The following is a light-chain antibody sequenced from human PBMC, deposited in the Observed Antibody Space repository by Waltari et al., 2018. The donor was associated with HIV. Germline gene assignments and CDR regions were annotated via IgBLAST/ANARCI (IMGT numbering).Light chain of an antibody. CDR3: LLYYGGQGYV. V-gene: IGLV7-43*01. Sequence: QTVVPQETSLTSSPAAPVINTCASPTAPVAAGNYPTWFQQQPGHAPRATIYSTNKKHSWTPARFSGSLLGGKAALTLSGVQPEDEAEYYCLLYYGGQGYVFGTGTKVTVL. CDR2: STN. J-gene: IGLJ1*01. CDR1: TAPVAAGNY.